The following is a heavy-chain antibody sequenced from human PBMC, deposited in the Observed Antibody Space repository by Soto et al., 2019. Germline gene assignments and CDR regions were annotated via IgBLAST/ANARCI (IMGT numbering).Heavy chain of an antibody. CDR1: GFTFISYR. Sequence: GGSLRLSCAASGFTFISYRMHWVLQAPCKGLEWVAVISYDGSNKYYADSVKGRFTISRDNSKNTLYLQMNSLRAEDTAVYYCAKDLGYGDYYYYGMDVWGQGTTVTVSS. CDR2: ISYDGSNK. J-gene: IGHJ6*02. D-gene: IGHD4-17*01. V-gene: IGHV3-30*18. CDR3: AKDLGYGDYYYYGMDV.